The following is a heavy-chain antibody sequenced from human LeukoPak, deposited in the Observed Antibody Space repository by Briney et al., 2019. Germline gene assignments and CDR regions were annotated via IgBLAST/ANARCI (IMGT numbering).Heavy chain of an antibody. CDR2: INHSGST. CDR3: ARNVGYYYGSGSYRDY. D-gene: IGHD3-10*01. J-gene: IGHJ4*02. CDR1: GGSFSGYY. V-gene: IGHV4-34*01. Sequence: SETLSLTCAVYGGSFSGYYWSWIRQPPGKGLEWIGEINHSGSTNYNPSLKSRVTISVDTSKNQFSLKLSSVTAAGTAVYYCARNVGYYYGSGSYRDYWGQGTLVTVSS.